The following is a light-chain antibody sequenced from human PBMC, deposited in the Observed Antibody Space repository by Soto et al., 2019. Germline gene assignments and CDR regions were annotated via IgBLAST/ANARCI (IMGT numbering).Light chain of an antibody. Sequence: EIVMTQSPAALSVSPGDRATLSCRASQSVSSNLAWYQQKPGQAPRLLIYGASTRATGIPARFSGSGSGTEFTLTIGSLQSEDFAVYYCQQYNYWPPITFGQGTRLEIK. J-gene: IGKJ5*01. CDR3: QQYNYWPPIT. V-gene: IGKV3-15*01. CDR2: GAS. CDR1: QSVSSN.